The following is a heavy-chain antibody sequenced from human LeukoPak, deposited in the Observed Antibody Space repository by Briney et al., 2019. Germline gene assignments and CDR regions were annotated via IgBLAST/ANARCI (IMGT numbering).Heavy chain of an antibody. CDR2: IYISGNT. CDR1: GGSISSSSSGRYY. V-gene: IGHV4-61*02. Sequence: PSQTLSLTCSVSGGSISSSSSGRYYWSWIRQPAGKGLEYIGRIYISGNTNYNPSLKGRVTISLDTSQNQFSLKLSSVTAADTAVYYCAREGAVAGTDYYYYMDVWGKGTTVTVSS. J-gene: IGHJ6*03. D-gene: IGHD6-19*01. CDR3: AREGAVAGTDYYYYMDV.